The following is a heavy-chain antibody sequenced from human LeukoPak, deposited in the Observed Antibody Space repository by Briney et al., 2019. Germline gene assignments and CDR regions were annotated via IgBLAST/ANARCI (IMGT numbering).Heavy chain of an antibody. CDR3: ARVGDYGDYVNWFDP. Sequence: SETLSLTCTVSGYSISSGYYWGWIRQPPGKGLEWIGSGHHIGSTYFNPSLRSRVTILIDIFKNQFSLKMSSVTAADTAIYYCARVGDYGDYVNWFDPWGQGTLVTVSS. CDR1: GYSISSGYY. CDR2: GHHIGST. D-gene: IGHD4-17*01. J-gene: IGHJ5*02. V-gene: IGHV4-38-2*02.